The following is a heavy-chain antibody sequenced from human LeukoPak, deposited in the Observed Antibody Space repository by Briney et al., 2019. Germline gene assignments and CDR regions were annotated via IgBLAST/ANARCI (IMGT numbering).Heavy chain of an antibody. CDR2: IYYSGST. Sequence: SETLSLTCTVSGDSISSYYWTWIRQPPGKGLEWIGYIYYSGSTNYNPSLKSPVTISENPSKNQFLLKLTSVAAADTAVYNCAIDRTGWLAPDYWGQGILVTVSS. D-gene: IGHD6-19*01. CDR3: AIDRTGWLAPDY. V-gene: IGHV4-59*01. CDR1: GDSISSYY. J-gene: IGHJ4*02.